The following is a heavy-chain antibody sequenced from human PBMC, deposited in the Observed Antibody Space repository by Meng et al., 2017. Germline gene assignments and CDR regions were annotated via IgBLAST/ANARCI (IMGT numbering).Heavy chain of an antibody. Sequence: GESLKISCAASGFTFSSYAMHWVRQAPGKGLEWVAVIWYDGSNKYYADSVKGRFTISRDNSKNTLYMQMNSLRAEDTAVYYCARGPVGGDSSGYYFLQHWGQGTRVT. V-gene: IGHV3-33*08. CDR1: GFTFSSYA. CDR2: IWYDGSNK. CDR3: ARGPVGGDSSGYYFLQH. J-gene: IGHJ1*01. D-gene: IGHD3-22*01.